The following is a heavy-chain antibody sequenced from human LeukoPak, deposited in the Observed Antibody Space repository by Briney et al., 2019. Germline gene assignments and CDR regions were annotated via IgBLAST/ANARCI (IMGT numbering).Heavy chain of an antibody. D-gene: IGHD4-17*01. V-gene: IGHV3-23*01. CDR1: GFTFSSYA. Sequence: AGSLSLSCAASGFTFSSYAMSWVRQPPGKGLEWVSAISGSGGSTYYADSVKGRFTISRDNSKNTLYLQMNSLRAEDTAVYYCAKKYGGYGPFDYWGQGTLVTVSS. J-gene: IGHJ4*02. CDR2: ISGSGGST. CDR3: AKKYGGYGPFDY.